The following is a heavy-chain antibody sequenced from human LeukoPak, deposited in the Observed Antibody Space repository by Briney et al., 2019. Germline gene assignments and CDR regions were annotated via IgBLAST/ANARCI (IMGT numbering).Heavy chain of an antibody. Sequence: GGSLRLSCAASGFTFSSYTMNWVRQALGQGLEWVSTISDPYSGSETHYADSVQGRFTISRDDSQNMVYLQMDSLRAEDTAVYYCTTRLRNHFDYLGQGTHVSLSS. V-gene: IGHV3-23*01. D-gene: IGHD5-12*01. CDR2: ISDPYSGSET. J-gene: IGHJ4*02. CDR1: GFTFSSYT. CDR3: TTRLRNHFDY.